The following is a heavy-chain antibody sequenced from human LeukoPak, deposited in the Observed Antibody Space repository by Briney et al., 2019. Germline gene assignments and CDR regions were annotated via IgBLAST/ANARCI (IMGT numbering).Heavy chain of an antibody. Sequence: ASVKVSCKVSGYTLTELSMHWVRQAPGKGLEWMGGFDPEDGETIYAQKFQGRVTMTEDTSTDTAYMELSSLRSEDTAVYYCATDLLKLGAEDFDYWGQGTLVTVSS. J-gene: IGHJ4*02. CDR2: FDPEDGET. V-gene: IGHV1-24*01. CDR3: ATDLLKLGAEDFDY. CDR1: GYTLTELS. D-gene: IGHD1-26*01.